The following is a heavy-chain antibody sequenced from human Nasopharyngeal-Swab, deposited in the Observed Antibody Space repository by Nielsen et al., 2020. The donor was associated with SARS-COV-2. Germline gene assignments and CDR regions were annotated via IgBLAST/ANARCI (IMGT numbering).Heavy chain of an antibody. D-gene: IGHD1-26*01. J-gene: IGHJ3*02. CDR2: ISAYNGNT. CDR3: ARDLRVIVGANDAFDI. V-gene: IGHV1-18*01. Sequence: ASVKVSCKASGYTFTSYGISWVRQAPGQGLEWMEWISAYNGNTNYAQKLQGRVTMTTDTSTSTAYMELRSLRSDDTAVYYCARDLRVIVGANDAFDIWGQGTMVTVSS. CDR1: GYTFTSYG.